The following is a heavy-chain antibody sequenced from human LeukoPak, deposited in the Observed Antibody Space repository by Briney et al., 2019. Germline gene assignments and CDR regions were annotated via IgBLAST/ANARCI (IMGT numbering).Heavy chain of an antibody. CDR1: GGSFSGYY. V-gene: IGHV4-34*01. D-gene: IGHD3-3*01. CDR3: ARGYSYYDFWSGYQLNDY. J-gene: IGHJ4*02. CDR2: INHSGST. Sequence: SETLSLTCAVYGGSFSGYYWSWIRQPPGKGLEGIGEINHSGSTNYNPSLKSRVTISVDTSKNQFSLKLSSVTAADTAVYYCARGYSYYDFWSGYQLNDYWGQGTLVTVSS.